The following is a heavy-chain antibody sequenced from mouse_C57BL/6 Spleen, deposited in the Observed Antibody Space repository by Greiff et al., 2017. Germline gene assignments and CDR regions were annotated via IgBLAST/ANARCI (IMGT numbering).Heavy chain of an antibody. J-gene: IGHJ4*01. CDR3: ARGAIYYDYDFYAMDY. Sequence: QVQLQQPGAELVKPGASVKMSCKASGYTFTNYWITWVKQRPGQGLEWIGDIYPGSGSTNYNEKFKSKATLTVDTSSSTAYMQLSSLTSEDSAVYYCARGAIYYDYDFYAMDYWGQGTSVTVSS. CDR2: IYPGSGST. D-gene: IGHD2-4*01. CDR1: GYTFTNYW. V-gene: IGHV1-55*01.